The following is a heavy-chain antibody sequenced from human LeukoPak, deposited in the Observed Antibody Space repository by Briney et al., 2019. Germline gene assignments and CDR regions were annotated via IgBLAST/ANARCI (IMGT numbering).Heavy chain of an antibody. D-gene: IGHD3-10*01. J-gene: IGHJ3*02. CDR1: GGSISSYY. CDR2: IYYSGST. CDR3: ARESEYYGSGSYYDAFDI. Sequence: SETLSLTCNVSGGSISSYYWSWIRQPPGKGLEWIGYIYYSGSTNYNPSLKSRVTISVDTSKNQFSLKLSSVTAADTAVYYCARESEYYGSGSYYDAFDIWGQGTMVTVSS. V-gene: IGHV4-59*01.